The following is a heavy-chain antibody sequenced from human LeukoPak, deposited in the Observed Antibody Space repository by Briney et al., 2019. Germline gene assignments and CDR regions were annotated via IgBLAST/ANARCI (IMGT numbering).Heavy chain of an antibody. Sequence: SETLSLTCTVSGGSISSGSYYWSWIRQPAGRGLEWIGRIYTSGSTNYNPSLKSRVTISVDTSKNQFSLKLSSVTAADTAVYCCAREEPLGTYYDFWSGFDYWGQGTLVTVSS. D-gene: IGHD3-3*01. V-gene: IGHV4-61*02. CDR2: IYTSGST. CDR3: AREEPLGTYYDFWSGFDY. J-gene: IGHJ4*02. CDR1: GGSISSGSYY.